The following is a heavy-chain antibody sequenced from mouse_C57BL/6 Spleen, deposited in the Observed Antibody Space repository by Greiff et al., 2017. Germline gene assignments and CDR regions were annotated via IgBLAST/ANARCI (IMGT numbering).Heavy chain of an antibody. CDR2: IYPGSGNT. CDR1: GYSFTSYY. Sequence: VQLQESGPELVKPGASVKISCKASGYSFTSYYIHWVKQRPGQGLEWIGWIYPGSGNTKYNEKFKGKATLTADTSSSTAYMQLSSLTSEDSAVYYCARAPNWGYFDYWGQGTTLTVSS. CDR3: ARAPNWGYFDY. J-gene: IGHJ2*01. D-gene: IGHD4-1*01. V-gene: IGHV1-66*01.